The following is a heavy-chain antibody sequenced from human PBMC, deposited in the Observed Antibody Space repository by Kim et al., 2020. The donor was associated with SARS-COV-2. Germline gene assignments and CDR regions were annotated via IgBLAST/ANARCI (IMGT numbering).Heavy chain of an antibody. CDR2: IYSGGST. V-gene: IGHV3-53*01. J-gene: IGHJ2*01. CDR1: GFTVSSNY. CDR3: ARYQRERNYWYFDL. Sequence: GGSLRLSCAASGFTVSSNYMSWVRQAPGKGLEWVSVIYSGGSTYYADSVKGRFTISRDNSKNTLYLQMNSLRAEDTAVYYCARYQRERNYWYFDLWGRGTLVTVSS.